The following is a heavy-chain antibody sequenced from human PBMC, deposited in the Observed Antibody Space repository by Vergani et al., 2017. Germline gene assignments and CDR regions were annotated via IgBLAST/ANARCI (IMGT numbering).Heavy chain of an antibody. CDR3: VKDIAASGNYWYFDL. D-gene: IGHD6-13*01. Sequence: EVQLVESGGGLVQPGRSLRISCAASGFTFDDYAMHWVRQAPGKGLEWVSGINWNSDSIAYADSVKGRFTISRDNAKNSLYLQMNSLRAEDTALYYCVKDIAASGNYWYFDLWGRGTLVTVSS. J-gene: IGHJ2*01. CDR1: GFTFDDYA. CDR2: INWNSDSI. V-gene: IGHV3-9*01.